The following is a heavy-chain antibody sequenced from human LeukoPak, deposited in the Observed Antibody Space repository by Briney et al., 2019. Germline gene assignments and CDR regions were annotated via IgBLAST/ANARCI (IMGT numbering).Heavy chain of an antibody. J-gene: IGHJ4*02. D-gene: IGHD2-15*01. CDR2: ISGDGGST. CDR1: GFTFSSYV. CDR3: ARGGGYCSGDSCYGIDY. Sequence: GGSLRLSCAASGFTFSSYVMHWVRQAPGKGLEYVSAISGDGGSTYYANSVKGRFTISRDNSKNTLYLQMGSLRAEDMAVYYCARGGGYCSGDSCYGIDYWGQGTLVTVSS. V-gene: IGHV3-64*01.